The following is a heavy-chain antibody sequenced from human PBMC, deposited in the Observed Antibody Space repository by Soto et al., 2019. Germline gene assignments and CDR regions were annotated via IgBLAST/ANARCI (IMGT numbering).Heavy chain of an antibody. CDR3: VRVGLLGDY. D-gene: IGHD3-16*01. V-gene: IGHV3-7*03. CDR2: IKEDGSEK. Sequence: GGSLRLSCAASGFTFSRYWMSWVRQAPGKGLEWVANIKEDGSEKYYVDSVKGRFTISRDNAKNSLFLQMNSLKAEDTAVYHCVRVGLLGDYWGQRTLVTVSS. J-gene: IGHJ4*02. CDR1: GFTFSRYW.